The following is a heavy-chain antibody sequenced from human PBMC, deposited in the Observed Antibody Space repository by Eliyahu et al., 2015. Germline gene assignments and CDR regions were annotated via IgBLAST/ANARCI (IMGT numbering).Heavy chain of an antibody. D-gene: IGHD5-18*01. CDR3: ARDTAMVHYYYYYGMDV. Sequence: QVQLVESGGGLVKPGGSLRLSCAASGFTFSDXYMSWIRQAPGKGLEWVSYISSSGSTIYYADSVKGRFTISRDNAKNSLYLQMNSLRAEDTAVYYCARDTAMVHYYYYYGMDVWGQGTTVTVSS. CDR2: ISSSGSTI. V-gene: IGHV3-11*01. CDR1: GFTFSDXY. J-gene: IGHJ6*02.